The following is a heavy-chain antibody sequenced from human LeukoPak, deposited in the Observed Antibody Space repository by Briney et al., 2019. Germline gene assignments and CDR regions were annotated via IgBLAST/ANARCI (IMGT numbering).Heavy chain of an antibody. J-gene: IGHJ4*02. V-gene: IGHV3-30*03. Sequence: GGSLRLSCAASGFTSSSYGMHWVRQAPGKGLEWVAVISYDGSNKYYADSVKGRFTISRDNSKNTLYLQMNSLRAEDTAVYYCARVGDLYGHFDYWGQGTLVTVSS. CDR1: GFTSSSYG. CDR2: ISYDGSNK. CDR3: ARVGDLYGHFDY. D-gene: IGHD3-10*01.